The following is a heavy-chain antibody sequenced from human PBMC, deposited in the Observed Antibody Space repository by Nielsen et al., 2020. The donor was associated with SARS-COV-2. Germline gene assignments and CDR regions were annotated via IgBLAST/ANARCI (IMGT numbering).Heavy chain of an antibody. J-gene: IGHJ4*02. D-gene: IGHD3-3*01. CDR3: VRDSSVVIWSGYPVD. Sequence: GESLKLSCAASGFNFDNNGMNWVSQAPGKGLDWVSGVTDSGGSTYYADSVKGRFTISRDNSKNTLYLQMNSLRAEDTAVYYCVRDSSVVIWSGYPVDWGQGTLVTVSS. V-gene: IGHV3-23*01. CDR1: GFNFDNNG. CDR2: VTDSGGST.